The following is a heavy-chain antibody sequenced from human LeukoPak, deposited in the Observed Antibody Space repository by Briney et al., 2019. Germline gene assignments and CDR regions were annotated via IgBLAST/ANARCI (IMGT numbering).Heavy chain of an antibody. V-gene: IGHV1-24*01. J-gene: IGHJ4*02. Sequence: ASVKVSCKVSGYTLTELSMHWVRQAPGKGLGWMGGFDPEDGETIYAQKFQGRVTMTEDTSTDTAYMELSSLRSEDTAVYYCASLNYGSGSPFDYWGQGTLVTVSS. CDR1: GYTLTELS. CDR3: ASLNYGSGSPFDY. CDR2: FDPEDGET. D-gene: IGHD3-10*01.